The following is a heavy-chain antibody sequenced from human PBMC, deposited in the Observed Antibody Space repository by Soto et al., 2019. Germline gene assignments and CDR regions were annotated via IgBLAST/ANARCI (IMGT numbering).Heavy chain of an antibody. Sequence: SATLSLTCAVYGGSFSGYYWSWIRQPPGKGLEWIGEINHSGSTNYNPSLKSRVTISVDTSKNQFSLKLSSVTAADTAVYYCARGNLWFGESPNWFDPWGQGTLVTVSS. CDR2: INHSGST. CDR3: ARGNLWFGESPNWFDP. CDR1: GGSFSGYY. J-gene: IGHJ5*02. V-gene: IGHV4-34*01. D-gene: IGHD3-10*01.